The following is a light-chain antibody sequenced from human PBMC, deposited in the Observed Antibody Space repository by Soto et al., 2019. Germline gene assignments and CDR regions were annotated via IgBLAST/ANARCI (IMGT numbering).Light chain of an antibody. J-gene: IGLJ2*01. V-gene: IGLV1-47*02. CDR1: SSNIGSSY. CDR2: SNS. CDR3: AALDDSLSVVI. Sequence: QSVLTQPPSASGTPGQRVTISCSGSSSNIGSSYVYWYQQLPGTAPKLLMYSNSQRPSGVPDRFSGSKSGTSASLAISGLRSEDEADYYCAALDDSLSVVIFGGGTKLTVL.